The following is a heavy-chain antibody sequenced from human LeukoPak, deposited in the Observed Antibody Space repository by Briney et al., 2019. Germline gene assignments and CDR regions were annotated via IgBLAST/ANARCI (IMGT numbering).Heavy chain of an antibody. CDR1: GFTFSSYW. CDR3: ARSGAPTLDY. Sequence: PGGSLRLSCSASGFTFSSYWMHGVRQSPGKGLVWVSRIDSDGSRTIYADSAKGRFTISRDNAKNTLYLQMNSLRAEDTAVYYCARSGAPTLDYWGQGTLVIVSS. J-gene: IGHJ4*02. CDR2: IDSDGSRT. V-gene: IGHV3-74*01. D-gene: IGHD2-15*01.